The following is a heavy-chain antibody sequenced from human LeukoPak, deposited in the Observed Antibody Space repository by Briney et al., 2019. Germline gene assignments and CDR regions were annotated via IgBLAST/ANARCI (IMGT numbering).Heavy chain of an antibody. Sequence: NPSETLSLTCTVSGGSISSGGYYWSWIRQPPGKDLEWIGHIYDSGSTYYNPSLKSRVAISVDRSKNQFSLKLSSVTAADTAVYYCARVLWFGELEDILFDPWGQGTLVTVSS. D-gene: IGHD3-10*01. J-gene: IGHJ5*02. CDR3: ARVLWFGELEDILFDP. CDR1: GGSISSGGYY. V-gene: IGHV4-30-2*01. CDR2: IYDSGST.